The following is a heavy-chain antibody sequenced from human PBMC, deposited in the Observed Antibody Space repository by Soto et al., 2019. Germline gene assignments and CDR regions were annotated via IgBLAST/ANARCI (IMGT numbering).Heavy chain of an antibody. J-gene: IGHJ5*02. CDR1: GGSISSGGYS. CDR2: IYHSGST. D-gene: IGHD3-16*01. Sequence: LSLTCAVSGGSISSGGYSWSWIRQPPGKGLEWIGYIYHSGSTYYNPSLKSRVTISVDRSKNQFSLKLSSVTAADTAVYYCARGGVTDAHSEGCFDTWGQGTLVTVSS. V-gene: IGHV4-30-2*01. CDR3: ARGGVTDAHSEGCFDT.